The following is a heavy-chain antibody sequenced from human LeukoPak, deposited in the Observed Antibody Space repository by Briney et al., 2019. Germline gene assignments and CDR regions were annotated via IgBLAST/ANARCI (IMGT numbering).Heavy chain of an antibody. CDR2: IYYMGST. V-gene: IGHV4-39*01. CDR3: ARLIWFGELSGYGMDV. D-gene: IGHD3-10*01. CDR1: GGSISSSSNY. Sequence: SETLSLTCTVSGGSISSSSNYWGWISQPPGKGLELMGSIYYMGSTYYNPSLKSRLTISVDTSKSQFSLKVSSVTAAHTAVYYCARLIWFGELSGYGMDVWGQGTTVTVSS. J-gene: IGHJ6*02.